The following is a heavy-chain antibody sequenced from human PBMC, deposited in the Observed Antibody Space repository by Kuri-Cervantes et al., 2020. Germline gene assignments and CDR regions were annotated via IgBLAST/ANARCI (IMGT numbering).Heavy chain of an antibody. V-gene: IGHV3-9*01. CDR1: GFTFDDYA. D-gene: IGHD2-2*01. J-gene: IGHJ4*02. Sequence: SLKISCAASGFTFDDYAMHWVRQAPGKGLEWVSGISWNSGSIGYADSVKGRFTISRDNSKNTLYLQMNSLRVEDTAMYYCVREYCSSSSCTFDYWGQGTLVTVSS. CDR2: ISWNSGSI. CDR3: VREYCSSSSCTFDY.